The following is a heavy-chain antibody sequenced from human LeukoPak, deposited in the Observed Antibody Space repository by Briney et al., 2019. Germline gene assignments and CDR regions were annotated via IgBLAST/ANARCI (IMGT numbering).Heavy chain of an antibody. V-gene: IGHV1-2*02. D-gene: IGHD6-13*01. Sequence: GASVKVSCKASGYTFTGYYMHWVRQAPGQGLEWMGWINPNSDFTNFAQNFQGRVTLTRDTSISTAYMELSRLTSDDTAVYYCARATDISSWYLAYWGQGTLVTVSS. CDR2: INPNSDFT. J-gene: IGHJ4*02. CDR3: ARATDISSWYLAY. CDR1: GYTFTGYY.